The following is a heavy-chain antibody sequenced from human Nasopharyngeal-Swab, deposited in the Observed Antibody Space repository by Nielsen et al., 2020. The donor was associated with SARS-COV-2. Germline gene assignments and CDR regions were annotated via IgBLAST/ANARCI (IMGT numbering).Heavy chain of an antibody. J-gene: IGHJ4*02. V-gene: IGHV3-23*01. CDR3: ARGRIGCGGDCPDAEIDY. CDR2: ISGSGGST. CDR1: GFTFSSYA. D-gene: IGHD2-21*02. Sequence: GGSLRLSCAASGFTFSSYAMSWVRQAPGKGLEWVSAISGSGGSTYYADSVKGRFTISRDNSKNTLYLQMNSLRAEDTAVYYCARGRIGCGGDCPDAEIDYWGQGTLVTVSS.